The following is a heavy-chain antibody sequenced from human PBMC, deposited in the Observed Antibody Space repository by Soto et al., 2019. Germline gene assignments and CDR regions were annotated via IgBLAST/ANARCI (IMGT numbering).Heavy chain of an antibody. D-gene: IGHD3-3*01. J-gene: IGHJ4*02. Sequence: QVQLLQSGAEVKKPESSLKVSCKASGATFSSFAFSWVRQAPGQGLEWMGVIIPIFDTIKFARKFQGRVTLTADESTGTAYMELDRLTSEDTAVYYCASPLRWSGYYIAFDYWGQGTLVIVSS. CDR3: ASPLRWSGYYIAFDY. CDR1: GATFSSFA. CDR2: IIPIFDTI. V-gene: IGHV1-69*01.